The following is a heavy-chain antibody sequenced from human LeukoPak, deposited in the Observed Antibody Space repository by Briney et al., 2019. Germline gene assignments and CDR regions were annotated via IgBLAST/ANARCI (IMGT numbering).Heavy chain of an antibody. V-gene: IGHV3-23*01. Sequence: GGSLRLSCAASEFTYSAYAMSWARHTPGKGLEWVSTISGDGRSTFYADSVKGRFTISRDDSKTTLFLQMNSLRAEDTAIYYCARRYGGWGAFDIWGQGTVVTVSS. CDR1: EFTYSAYA. D-gene: IGHD4-23*01. CDR2: ISGDGRST. CDR3: ARRYGGWGAFDI. J-gene: IGHJ3*02.